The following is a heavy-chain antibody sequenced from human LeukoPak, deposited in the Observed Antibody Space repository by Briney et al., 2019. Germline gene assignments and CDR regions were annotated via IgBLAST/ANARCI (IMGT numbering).Heavy chain of an antibody. CDR3: VRTDYGGGVIVIPWFDP. D-gene: IGHD3-16*02. V-gene: IGHV3-21*04. CDR2: ITGSSNYI. CDR1: GFTFSSYS. Sequence: SGGSLRLSCVASGFTFSSYSMNWVRQAPGKGLEWVSCITGSSNYIYYADSVKGRFTISRDNAKNSLYLQMNSLRAEDTALYHCVRTDYGGGVIVIPWFDPWGQGTLVTVSS. J-gene: IGHJ5*02.